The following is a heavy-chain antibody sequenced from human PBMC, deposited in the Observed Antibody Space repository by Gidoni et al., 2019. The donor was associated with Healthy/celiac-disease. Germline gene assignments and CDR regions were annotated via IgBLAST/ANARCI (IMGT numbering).Heavy chain of an antibody. V-gene: IGHV3-33*01. CDR3: ARGQQQLVVDY. D-gene: IGHD6-13*01. Sequence: QVQLVESGGGVVQPGRSLRLSCAASGFTFSSYGLHWVRQAPGKGLGWVAVIWYDGSNKYYADSVKGRFTISRDNSKNTLYLQMNSLRAEDTAVYYCARGQQQLVVDYWGQGTLVTVSS. CDR1: GFTFSSYG. J-gene: IGHJ4*02. CDR2: IWYDGSNK.